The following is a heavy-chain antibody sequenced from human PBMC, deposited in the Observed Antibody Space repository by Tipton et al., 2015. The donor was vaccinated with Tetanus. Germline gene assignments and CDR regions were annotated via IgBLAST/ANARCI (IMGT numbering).Heavy chain of an antibody. D-gene: IGHD3-22*01. J-gene: IGHJ6*02. Sequence: QLVQSGAEMKKPGASVKVSCKASGYTFTGYYIYWVRQAPGQGLEWMGWIDPNSGATVYAQKFQGRVTMTRETSISTAYMELRSLRSDDTAVYYCARDRGDYLYYGMDVWGPGATVTVS. CDR1: GYTFTGYY. CDR3: ARDRGDYLYYGMDV. CDR2: IDPNSGAT. V-gene: IGHV1-2*02.